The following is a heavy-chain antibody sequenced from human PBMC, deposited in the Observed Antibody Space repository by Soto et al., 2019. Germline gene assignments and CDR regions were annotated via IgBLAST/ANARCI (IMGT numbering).Heavy chain of an antibody. J-gene: IGHJ4*02. V-gene: IGHV1-18*01. CDR3: ARGVTSLGYCSGGSCYTLDSLGY. CDR2: ISAYNSNT. Sequence: GASVKVSCKASGYTFTSYGISWVRQAPGQGLEWMGWISAYNSNTNYAQKLQGRVTMTTDTSTSTAYMELRSLRSDDTAVYYCARGVTSLGYCSGGSCYTLDSLGYWGQGTLVTAPQ. CDR1: GYTFTSYG. D-gene: IGHD2-15*01.